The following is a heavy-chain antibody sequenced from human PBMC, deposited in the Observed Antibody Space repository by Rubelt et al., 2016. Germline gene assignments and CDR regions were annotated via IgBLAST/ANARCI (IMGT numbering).Heavy chain of an antibody. V-gene: IGHV4-34*01. J-gene: IGHJ6*02. D-gene: IGHD5-24*01. Sequence: QVQLQQWGAGLLKPSETLSLTCAVYGGSFSGYYWSWIRQPPGKGLEWIGEINHSGSTNSNPSLKSRVTISVDTSKNQFSLKLSSVTAADTAVYYCARMAGNYYGMDVWGQGTTVTVSS. CDR1: GGSFSGYY. CDR3: ARMAGNYYGMDV. CDR2: INHSGST.